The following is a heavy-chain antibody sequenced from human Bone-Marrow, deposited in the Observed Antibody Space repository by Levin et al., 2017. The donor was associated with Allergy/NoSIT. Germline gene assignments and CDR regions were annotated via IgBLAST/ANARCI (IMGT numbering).Heavy chain of an antibody. J-gene: IGHJ4*02. CDR1: GFTFSSYA. CDR3: ARTSGSSWYWGGDY. V-gene: IGHV3-30*04. Sequence: GGSLRLSCAASGFTFSSYAMHWVRQAPGKGLEWVAVISYDGSNKYYADSVKGRFTISRDNSKNTLYLQMNSLRAEDTAVYYCARTSGSSWYWGGDYWGQGTLVTVSS. CDR2: ISYDGSNK. D-gene: IGHD6-13*01.